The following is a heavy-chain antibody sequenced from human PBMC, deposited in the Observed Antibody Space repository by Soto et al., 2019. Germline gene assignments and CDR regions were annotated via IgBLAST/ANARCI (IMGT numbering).Heavy chain of an antibody. CDR3: ARAPDYYDSSGYQTGVNAFDI. V-gene: IGHV4-39*01. J-gene: IGHJ3*02. Sequence: SETLSLTCTVSGGSISSSRSYWGWIRQPPGKGLECIGSIYYSGSTYYSPSLKSRVTISVDTSKNQFSLKLSSVTAADTAVYYCARAPDYYDSSGYQTGVNAFDIWGQGTMVTVSS. CDR1: GGSISSSRSY. CDR2: IYYSGST. D-gene: IGHD3-22*01.